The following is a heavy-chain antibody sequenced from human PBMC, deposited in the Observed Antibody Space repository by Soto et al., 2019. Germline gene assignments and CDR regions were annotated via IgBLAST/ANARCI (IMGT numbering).Heavy chain of an antibody. D-gene: IGHD1-7*01. CDR1: GYSFTSYW. V-gene: IGHV5-51*01. CDR3: ARCRNWNYGDYYYGMDV. Sequence: GESLKISCKGSGYSFTSYWIGWVRQMPGKGLEWMGIIYPGDSDTRYSPSFQGQVTISADKSISTAYLQWSSLKASDTAMYYCARCRNWNYGDYYYGMDVWGQGTTVTV. CDR2: IYPGDSDT. J-gene: IGHJ6*02.